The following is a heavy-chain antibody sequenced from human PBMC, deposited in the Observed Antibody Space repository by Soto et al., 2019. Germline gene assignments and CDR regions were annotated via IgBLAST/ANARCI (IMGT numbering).Heavy chain of an antibody. D-gene: IGHD3-10*01. CDR3: ERGYYYASGSSFPY. CDR2: INQSGAT. J-gene: IGHJ4*02. V-gene: IGHV4-34*01. Sequence: QLQQWGAGLLKPSETLSLTCAVYNGSFSKYYWNWIRQSPGKGLESLGEINQSGATNYNPSLMSQVTISVDTSKNQSSLIVKSLTSAFTALYYCERGYYYASGSSFPYWCQGTLVTVSS. CDR1: NGSFSKYY.